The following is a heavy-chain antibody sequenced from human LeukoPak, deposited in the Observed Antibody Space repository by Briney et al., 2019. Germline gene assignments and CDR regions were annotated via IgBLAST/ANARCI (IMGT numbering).Heavy chain of an antibody. CDR1: GFIFTSYG. V-gene: IGHV3-23*01. J-gene: IGHJ4*02. CDR3: AKGLRYFDWLLPFDY. Sequence: GGSLRLSCAASGFIFTSYGLSWVRQAPGKGLEWVSVISDGGGTLYYADSVKGRFTISRDNSKNTVYLQMNSLRAEDTAVYYCAKGLRYFDWLLPFDYWGQGTLVTVSS. CDR2: ISDGGGTL. D-gene: IGHD3-9*01.